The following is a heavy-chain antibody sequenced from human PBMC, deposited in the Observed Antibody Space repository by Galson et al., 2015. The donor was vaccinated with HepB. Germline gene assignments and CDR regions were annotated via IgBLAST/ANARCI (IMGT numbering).Heavy chain of an antibody. J-gene: IGHJ6*02. CDR3: AKPHPMVRGGHTGGLDV. CDR1: GFTFSSYV. Sequence: SLRLSCAASGFTFSSYVMHWVRQAPGKGLEWVAVISYDGSNKYYADSVKGRFTISRDNSKNALYLQMNSLRAEDTAVYYCAKPHPMVRGGHTGGLDVWGQGTTVTVSS. CDR2: ISYDGSNK. V-gene: IGHV3-30*18. D-gene: IGHD3-10*01.